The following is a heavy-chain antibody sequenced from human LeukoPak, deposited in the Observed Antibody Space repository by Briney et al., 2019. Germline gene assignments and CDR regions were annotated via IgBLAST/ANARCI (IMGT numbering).Heavy chain of an antibody. CDR3: ARVWKDGDYIWCFDL. Sequence: ASVKVSCKASGYTFTSYGISWVRQAPGQGREWMGWISAYNGNTNYAQKLQGRVTMTTDTSTSTAYMELRSLRSDDTAVYYCARVWKDGDYIWCFDLWGRGTLVTVSS. CDR1: GYTFTSYG. D-gene: IGHD4-17*01. CDR2: ISAYNGNT. V-gene: IGHV1-18*01. J-gene: IGHJ2*01.